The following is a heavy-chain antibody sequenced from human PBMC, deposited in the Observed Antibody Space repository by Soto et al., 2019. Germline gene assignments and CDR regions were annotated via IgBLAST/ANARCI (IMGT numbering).Heavy chain of an antibody. V-gene: IGHV3-30*18. Sequence: GGSLRLSCAASGFTFSSYGMHWVRQAPGKGLEWVAVISYDGSNKYYADSVKGRFTISRDNSKNTLYLQMNSLRAEDTAVYYCAKNRGYDSSEAYFDYWGQGTLVTVSS. J-gene: IGHJ4*02. CDR2: ISYDGSNK. D-gene: IGHD3-22*01. CDR3: AKNRGYDSSEAYFDY. CDR1: GFTFSSYG.